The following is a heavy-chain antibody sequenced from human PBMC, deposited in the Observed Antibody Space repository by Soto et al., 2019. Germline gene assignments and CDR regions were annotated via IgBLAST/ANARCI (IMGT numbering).Heavy chain of an antibody. CDR1: GYTFTSYG. V-gene: IGHV1-18*04. J-gene: IGHJ4*02. Sequence: GASVKVSCKASGYTFTSYGISWVRQAPGQGLEWMGWISAYNGNTNYAQKLQGRVTMTTDTSTSTAYMELRSLRSDDTAVYYCARVDCSSTSCYRAGDYRGQGTLVTVSS. D-gene: IGHD2-2*02. CDR3: ARVDCSSTSCYRAGDY. CDR2: ISAYNGNT.